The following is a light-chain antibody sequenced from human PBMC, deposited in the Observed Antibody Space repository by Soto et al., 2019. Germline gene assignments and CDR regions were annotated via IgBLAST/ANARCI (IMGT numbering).Light chain of an antibody. CDR1: SSNIGNNY. V-gene: IGLV1-51*01. CDR3: GTWDSSLSAVV. Sequence: QSVLTQPPSVSAAPGQKVTISCSGSSSNIGNNYVSWYQQLPGTAPKLLIYDNNKRPSGIPDRFSGSKSGTSATLGITGLQTGDEDYYYCGTWDSSLSAVVFGGGTKLTVL. CDR2: DNN. J-gene: IGLJ2*01.